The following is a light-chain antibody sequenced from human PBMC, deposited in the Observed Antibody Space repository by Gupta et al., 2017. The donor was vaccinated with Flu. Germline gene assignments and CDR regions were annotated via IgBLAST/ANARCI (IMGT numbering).Light chain of an antibody. Sequence: QSVLTQPPSASGTPGPRVTISCSGSSSNIGSNTVNWYQQLPGTAPKLLIYSNNQRPSGGPDRFSGSKSGTSASLAISGLQSEDEADYYCAAWDDSLNGVVFGGGNKLTGL. V-gene: IGLV1-44*01. CDR1: SSNIGSNT. J-gene: IGLJ2*01. CDR2: SNN. CDR3: AAWDDSLNGVV.